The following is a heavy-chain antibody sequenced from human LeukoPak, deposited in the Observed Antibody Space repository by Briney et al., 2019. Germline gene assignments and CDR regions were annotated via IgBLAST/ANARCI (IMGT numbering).Heavy chain of an antibody. D-gene: IGHD4-17*01. Sequence: SETLSLTCAVSDDSFSGHYWTWIRQPPGKGLEWIGYISYIGSTNYNPSLKSRVTISIDTSKNQFSLKLSSVTAADTAVYYCARDLVTVTKGFDIWGKGTMVSVSS. CDR1: DDSFSGHY. V-gene: IGHV4-59*11. CDR3: ARDLVTVTKGFDI. CDR2: ISYIGST. J-gene: IGHJ3*02.